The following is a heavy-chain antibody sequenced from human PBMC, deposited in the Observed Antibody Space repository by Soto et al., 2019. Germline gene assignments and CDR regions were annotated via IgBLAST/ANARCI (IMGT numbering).Heavy chain of an antibody. Sequence: GGSLRLSCAASGFTFSGSPMNWVRQTSGKGLEWVGRIGSKPNNDATVYAASVKGRFTISRDDSKNTAYLQMNSLKSEDTAVYYCTRTNCYDRSGCLDFDYWGQGSLVTVSS. CDR2: IGSKPNNDAT. D-gene: IGHD3-22*01. CDR3: TRTNCYDRSGCLDFDY. J-gene: IGHJ4*02. CDR1: GFTFSGSP. V-gene: IGHV3-73*01.